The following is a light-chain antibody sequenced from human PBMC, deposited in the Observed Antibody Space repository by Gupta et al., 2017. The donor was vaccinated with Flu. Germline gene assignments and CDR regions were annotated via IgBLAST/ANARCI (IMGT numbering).Light chain of an antibody. CDR1: QSISSN. J-gene: IGKJ4*02. V-gene: IGKV3-15*01. CDR2: GAS. CDR3: QQYNNWL. Sequence: EVVMTQSPATLSVSPGERATLSCRASQSISSNLAWYQQKPGQAPRLLIYGASTRATGIPDRFSGSGAGTEFTLTSRSRKYEDFVVYDVQQYNNWLFGGGTKVEIK.